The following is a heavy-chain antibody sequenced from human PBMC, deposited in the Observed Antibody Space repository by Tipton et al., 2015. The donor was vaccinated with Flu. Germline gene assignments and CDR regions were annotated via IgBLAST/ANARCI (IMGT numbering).Heavy chain of an antibody. CDR2: IYYSGST. Sequence: TLSLTCTVSGGSISSYYWSWIRQPPGKGLEWIGYIYYSGSTNYNLSLKSRVTISVDTSKNQFSLKLSSVTAADTAVYSCARVSSSSSWSQDWYFDLWGRGTLATVSS. CDR3: ARVSSSSSWSQDWYFDL. V-gene: IGHV4-59*01. J-gene: IGHJ2*01. D-gene: IGHD6-13*01. CDR1: GGSISSYY.